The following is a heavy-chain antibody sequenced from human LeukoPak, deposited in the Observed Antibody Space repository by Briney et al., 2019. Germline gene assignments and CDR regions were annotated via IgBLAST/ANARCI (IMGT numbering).Heavy chain of an antibody. Sequence: SETLCLSCTVSGGSISSYYWSWIRQPPGKGLEWIGYIYYSGSTNYNPSLKSRVTISVDTSKNQFSLKLSSVTAADTAVYYCARQGYYDSSGYYRDYWGQGTLVTVSS. V-gene: IGHV4-59*08. CDR2: IYYSGST. D-gene: IGHD3-22*01. CDR3: ARQGYYDSSGYYRDY. J-gene: IGHJ4*02. CDR1: GGSISSYY.